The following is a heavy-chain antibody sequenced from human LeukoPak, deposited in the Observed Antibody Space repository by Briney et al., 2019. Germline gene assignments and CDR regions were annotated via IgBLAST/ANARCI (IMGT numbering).Heavy chain of an antibody. CDR1: GYSISSTYY. D-gene: IGHD3-3*01. CDR2: INDGGST. V-gene: IGHV4-38-2*02. CDR3: ARLGENSFGSYSFNY. J-gene: IGHJ4*02. Sequence: SETLSLTCTVSGYSISSTYYWGWIRQPPGKGLEWIGSINDGGSTYYDPSRKSRVTISVDTSNNQFSLKVNSVTAADTAVYYGARLGENSFGSYSFNYGGKETLFTASS.